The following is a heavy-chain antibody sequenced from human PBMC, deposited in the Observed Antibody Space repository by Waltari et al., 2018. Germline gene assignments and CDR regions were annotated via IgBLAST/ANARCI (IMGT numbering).Heavy chain of an antibody. J-gene: IGHJ4*02. D-gene: IGHD3-22*01. Sequence: EVHLVESGGGLVEPGGSLRLSCAASGFTFTDAWMRWVRQAPGKGLECGGRIKSKADGGTTDYVAPVKGRFSISRDDSENTLYLQMNSLKTEDTAVYYCTTDYPPYDRRGYWGQGTLVTVSS. CDR1: GFTFTDAW. CDR2: IKSKADGGTT. V-gene: IGHV3-15*01. CDR3: TTDYPPYDRRGY.